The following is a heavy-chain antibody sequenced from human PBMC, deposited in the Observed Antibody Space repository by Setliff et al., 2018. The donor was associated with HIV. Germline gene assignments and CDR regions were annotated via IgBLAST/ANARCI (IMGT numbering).Heavy chain of an antibody. CDR1: GESFSRYY. J-gene: IGHJ4*02. V-gene: IGHV4-34*01. D-gene: IGHD3-16*01. Sequence: SETLSLTCAVYGESFSRYYFTRIRQAPGRGLEWIGEINHSAFTKYNPSLASRVTMSIDTSKNQFSLLLSSVTAADTAMCFCARRPGGITRARLDNWGQGTLVTVSS. CDR3: ARRPGGITRARLDN. CDR2: INHSAFT.